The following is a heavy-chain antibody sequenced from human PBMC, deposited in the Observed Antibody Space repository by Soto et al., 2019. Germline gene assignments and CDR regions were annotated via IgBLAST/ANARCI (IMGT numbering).Heavy chain of an antibody. CDR3: ARSQHSPYYYDSSGYLNLDY. D-gene: IGHD3-22*01. V-gene: IGHV1-69*13. J-gene: IGHJ4*02. CDR2: IIPIFGTA. CDR1: GGTFSSYA. Sequence: SVKVSCKASGGTFSSYAISWVRQAPGQGLEWMGGIIPIFGTANYAQKFQGRVTITADESTSTAYMELSSLRSEDTAVYYCARSQHSPYYYDSSGYLNLDYWGQGTLVTVSS.